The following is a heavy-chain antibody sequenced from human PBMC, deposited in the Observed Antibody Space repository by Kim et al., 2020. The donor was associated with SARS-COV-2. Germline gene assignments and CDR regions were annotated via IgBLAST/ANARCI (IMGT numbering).Heavy chain of an antibody. V-gene: IGHV3-11*05. D-gene: IGHD3-22*01. Sequence: SVKGRFNISRDKPKNSLYLQMNSLRAEDTAVYYCARDSRYDSSGYLIDYWGQGTLVTVSS. J-gene: IGHJ4*02. CDR3: ARDSRYDSSGYLIDY.